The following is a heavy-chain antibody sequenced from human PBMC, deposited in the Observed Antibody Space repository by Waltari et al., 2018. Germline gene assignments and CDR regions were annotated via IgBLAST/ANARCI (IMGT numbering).Heavy chain of an antibody. CDR1: DFIFSNFW. CDR3: ASGGHVDY. Sequence: EVQLVESGGGLVQPGGSLRVSCAASDFIFSNFWMTWVRQAPGKGLEWVANINEDGSEKNYVDSVKGRFTISRDNAKNSLYLQMNSLRPEDTAVYYCASGGHVDYCGQGTLVTVSS. J-gene: IGHJ4*02. CDR2: INEDGSEK. V-gene: IGHV3-7*01.